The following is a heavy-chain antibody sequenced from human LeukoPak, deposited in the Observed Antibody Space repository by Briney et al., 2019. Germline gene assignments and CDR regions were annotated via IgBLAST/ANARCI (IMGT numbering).Heavy chain of an antibody. CDR1: GYTVTNYY. D-gene: IGHD6-6*01. V-gene: IGHV1-46*01. CDR3: AGEYSSSGRFDY. J-gene: IGHJ4*02. Sequence: ASVKVSCKTSGYTVTNYYIQWVRQAPGQGLEWMGVINHSDGSTSYAQNFQGRVTMTRDTSTSTVYMQLSSLRSEDTALYYCAGEYSSSGRFDYWGQGTLVTVSS. CDR2: INHSDGST.